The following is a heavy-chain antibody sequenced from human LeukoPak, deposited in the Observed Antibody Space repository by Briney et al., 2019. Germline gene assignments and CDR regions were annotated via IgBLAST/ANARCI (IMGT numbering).Heavy chain of an antibody. CDR3: ASERQWLGTYYFDY. Sequence: SETLFLTCTVSGGSISSYYWSWIRQPAGKGLEWIGRIYTSGSTNYNPSLKSRVTMSVDTSKNQFSLKLSSVTAADTAVYYCASERQWLGTYYFDYWGQGTLVTVSS. CDR1: GGSISSYY. V-gene: IGHV4-4*07. J-gene: IGHJ4*02. CDR2: IYTSGST. D-gene: IGHD6-19*01.